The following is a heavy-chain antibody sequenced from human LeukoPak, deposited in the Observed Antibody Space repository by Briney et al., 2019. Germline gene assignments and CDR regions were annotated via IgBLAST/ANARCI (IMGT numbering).Heavy chain of an antibody. CDR1: GGSISSGDYY. J-gene: IGHJ4*02. CDR2: IYYSGST. Sequence: PSETLSLTCTVSGGSISSGDYYWSWIRQPPGKGLEWIGYIYYSGSTYYNPSLKSRVTISVDTSKNQFSLKLSPVTAADTAVYYCARTTTVTTLFDYWGQGTLVTVSS. V-gene: IGHV4-30-4*01. CDR3: ARTTTVTTLFDY. D-gene: IGHD4-17*01.